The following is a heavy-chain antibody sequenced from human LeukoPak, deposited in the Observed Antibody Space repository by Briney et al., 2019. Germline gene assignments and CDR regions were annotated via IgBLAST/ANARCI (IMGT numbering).Heavy chain of an antibody. Sequence: GGSLRPSGTASGFTFSGYSRNWVRQAPGRGREGFSNIGSRSGTIYYAAVVKGRFTISRDNSNTPPFLQMSSLRAEDAAVYYCARVRGYYDSIDYGYFDPWGQGTLVTVSA. J-gene: IGHJ5*02. V-gene: IGHV3-48*01. CDR2: IGSRSGTI. D-gene: IGHD3-22*01. CDR1: GFTFSGYS. CDR3: ARVRGYYDSIDYGYFDP.